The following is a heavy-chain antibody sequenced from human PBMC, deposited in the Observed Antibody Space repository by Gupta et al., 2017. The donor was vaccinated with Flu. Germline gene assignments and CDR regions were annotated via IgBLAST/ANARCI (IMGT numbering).Heavy chain of an antibody. CDR2: IYEGGNT. CDR1: VGSIRSSNW. D-gene: IGHD6-19*01. Sequence: QVQLQESGPGLVKLSGTLSLTCTVSVGSIRSSNWWSWVRQPPGKGLEWIGEIYEGGNTNYKPSLKSRVNISIDNSRNQFTLKLKYGKAEDTAVYYCARPVVSGWSYLDYWGRGTLVQVSS. V-gene: IGHV4-4*02. J-gene: IGHJ4*02. CDR3: ARPVVSGWSYLDY.